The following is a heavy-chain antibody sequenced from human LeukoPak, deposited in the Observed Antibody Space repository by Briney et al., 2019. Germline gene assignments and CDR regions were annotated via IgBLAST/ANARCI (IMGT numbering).Heavy chain of an antibody. J-gene: IGHJ4*02. Sequence: GGSLRLSCAASGFTFSSYSMNWVRQAPGKGLEWVSSISSSSCYIYYADSVKGRFTISRDNAKNSLYLQMNSLRAEDTAVYYCARMHCSGGSCYSVWYYFDYWGQGTLVTVSS. CDR1: GFTFSSYS. CDR2: ISSSSCYI. CDR3: ARMHCSGGSCYSVWYYFDY. D-gene: IGHD2-15*01. V-gene: IGHV3-21*01.